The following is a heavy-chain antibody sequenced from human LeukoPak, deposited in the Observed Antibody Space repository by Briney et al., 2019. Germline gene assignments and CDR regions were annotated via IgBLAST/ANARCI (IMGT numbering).Heavy chain of an antibody. Sequence: PSETLSLTCAVSGGSISSTNWWSWVRQPPGKGLEWIGEIYQSGSTNYNPSLKSRVTISVDKSKNQFSLKLSSVTAADTAVYYCARDQVVGATWSSHGMDVWGQGTTVTVSS. CDR3: ARDQVVGATWSSHGMDV. J-gene: IGHJ6*02. V-gene: IGHV4-4*02. CDR1: GGSISSTNW. D-gene: IGHD1-26*01. CDR2: IYQSGST.